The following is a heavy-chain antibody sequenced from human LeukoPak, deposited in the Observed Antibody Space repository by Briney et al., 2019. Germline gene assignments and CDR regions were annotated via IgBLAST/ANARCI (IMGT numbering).Heavy chain of an antibody. Sequence: GGSLRLSCAASGFTFSSYGMHWVRQAPGKGLEWVAVISYDGSNKYYADSVKGRFTISRDNSKNTLYLQMNSLRAEDTAVYYCAKPPYGVLDYWGQGTLVTVSS. D-gene: IGHD4-17*01. V-gene: IGHV3-30*18. CDR1: GFTFSSYG. CDR3: AKPPYGVLDY. J-gene: IGHJ4*02. CDR2: ISYDGSNK.